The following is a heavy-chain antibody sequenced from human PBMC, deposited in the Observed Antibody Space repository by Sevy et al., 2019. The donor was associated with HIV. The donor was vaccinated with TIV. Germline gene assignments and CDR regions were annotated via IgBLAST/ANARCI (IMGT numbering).Heavy chain of an antibody. CDR2: IWYDGSNT. V-gene: IGHV3-33*06. CDR1: GFTFSSYG. Sequence: GGSLRLSCAASGFTFSSYGMHWVRQAPGKGLEWVAVIWYDGSNTYYADSVKGRFTLSRDNSKNTLYLQMNSLRAEDTAVYYCAKDERYCSGGSCSGWFDPWGQGTLVTVSS. J-gene: IGHJ5*02. CDR3: AKDERYCSGGSCSGWFDP. D-gene: IGHD2-15*01.